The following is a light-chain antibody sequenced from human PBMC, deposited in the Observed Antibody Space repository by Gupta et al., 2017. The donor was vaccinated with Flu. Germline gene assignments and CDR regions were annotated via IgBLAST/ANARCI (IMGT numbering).Light chain of an antibody. Sequence: QSAPTQPASVSGSPGPSLTISCPGTSSDIGGDNYASWYQQHPGRAPKLMIYEVSYRPSGISDRFSGSKSANPASLTISGLQAEDEADYYCSSYTGSVTVFGGGTKLTVL. J-gene: IGLJ2*01. CDR2: EVS. CDR1: SSDIGGDNY. V-gene: IGLV2-14*01. CDR3: SSYTGSVTV.